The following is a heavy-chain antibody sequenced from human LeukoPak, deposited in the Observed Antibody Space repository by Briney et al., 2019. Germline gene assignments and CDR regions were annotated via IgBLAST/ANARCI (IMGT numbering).Heavy chain of an antibody. J-gene: IGHJ4*02. Sequence: SGGSLRLSCATSGFTFSNAWMHWVRQTPGKGLEWAARIKRQTEGWTKDYAAPVKGRFTISRDDSKSTLYLQMNSLQIEDTAVYYCSRNADHDWWGQGTLVTVSS. CDR1: GFTFSNAW. V-gene: IGHV3-15*01. CDR3: SRNADHDW. CDR2: IKRQTEGWTK. D-gene: IGHD1-14*01.